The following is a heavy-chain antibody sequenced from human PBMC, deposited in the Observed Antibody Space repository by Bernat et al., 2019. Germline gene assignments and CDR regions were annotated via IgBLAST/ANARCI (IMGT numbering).Heavy chain of an antibody. D-gene: IGHD3-16*02. CDR3: ARDPFHHLGELSHILASTDV. Sequence: EVQLLESGGGLVQPGGSLRLSCVASRFTFSNYWMSWVRQAPGKGLEWVANINPDGSGKYYVDSVKGRFTVSRDNALNSLYLQMTRVGAEDTAMYYCARDPFHHLGELSHILASTDVLGKGTTVTVSS. CDR1: RFTFSNYW. J-gene: IGHJ6*04. V-gene: IGHV3-7*03. CDR2: INPDGSGK.